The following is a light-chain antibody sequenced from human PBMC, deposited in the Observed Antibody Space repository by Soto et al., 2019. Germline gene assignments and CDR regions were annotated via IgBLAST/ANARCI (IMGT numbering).Light chain of an antibody. CDR3: LLDFRYFWA. J-gene: IGKJ1*01. CDR2: DAS. CDR1: QSISSW. V-gene: IGKV1-5*01. Sequence: DIQMTQSPSTLSASVVDRVTITCRASQSISSWLAWYQQKPGKALKLLIYDASTLQSGVPSRFSGSGSGTDFTLTISSLQPEDFATYYCLLDFRYFWAFGQGTKVDIK.